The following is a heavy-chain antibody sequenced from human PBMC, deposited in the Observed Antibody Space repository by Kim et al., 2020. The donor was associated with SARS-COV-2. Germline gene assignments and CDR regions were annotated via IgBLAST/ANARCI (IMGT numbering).Heavy chain of an antibody. CDR1: GFTFSSYA. CDR2: ISDSGGSK. J-gene: IGHJ4*02. V-gene: IGHV3-23*01. D-gene: IGHD4-17*01. CDR3: AKDSGNDYGDKLDY. Sequence: GGSLRLSCAASGFTFSSYAMSWVRQAPGKGLEWVEPISDSGGSKYYAASLKGRFTISRDNSKNTMYLQMNSLRAEDTAVYYCAKDSGNDYGDKLDYWGQGTLVTVSS.